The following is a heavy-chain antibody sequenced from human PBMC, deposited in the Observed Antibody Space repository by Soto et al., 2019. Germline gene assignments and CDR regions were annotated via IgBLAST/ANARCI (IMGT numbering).Heavy chain of an antibody. Sequence: ASVKVSCKASGYTFTSYYMHWVRQAPGQGLEWMGIINPSGGSTSYAQKFQGRVTMTRDTSTSTVYMELSSLRSEDTAVYYCARGPMIVVVEGGGLDYWGQGTLVTVSS. CDR3: ARGPMIVVVEGGGLDY. V-gene: IGHV1-46*01. CDR1: GYTFTSYY. CDR2: INPSGGST. D-gene: IGHD3-22*01. J-gene: IGHJ4*02.